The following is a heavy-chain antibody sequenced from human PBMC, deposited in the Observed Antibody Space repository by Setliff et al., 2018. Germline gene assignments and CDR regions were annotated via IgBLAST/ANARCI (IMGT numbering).Heavy chain of an antibody. CDR3: AKVKKPLIRGSGFDY. Sequence: GESLKISCAASGFVFGTYGMHWVRQAPGKGLDWVASVRFDGSYKVYADSVKGRSTISRDNSENTLFLQMTSLRPEDTGIYYCAKVKKPLIRGSGFDYWGRGTLVTVSS. CDR2: VRFDGSYK. CDR1: GFVFGTYG. D-gene: IGHD3-10*01. V-gene: IGHV3-30*02. J-gene: IGHJ4*02.